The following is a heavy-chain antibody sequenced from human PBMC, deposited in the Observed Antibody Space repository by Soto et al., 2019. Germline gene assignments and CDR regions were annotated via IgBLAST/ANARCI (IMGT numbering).Heavy chain of an antibody. J-gene: IGHJ5*02. Sequence: SETLSLTCTVSGGSISSSSYFWAWIRRPPGKGLEWIGSIPFRGTTYTNPSLESRVTISVDTSKNHFSLKLDSVTAADTALYYCSRRAPEGFDPWRRGTLVTVSS. V-gene: IGHV4-39*02. CDR3: SRRAPEGFDP. CDR2: IPFRGTT. CDR1: GGSISSSSYF.